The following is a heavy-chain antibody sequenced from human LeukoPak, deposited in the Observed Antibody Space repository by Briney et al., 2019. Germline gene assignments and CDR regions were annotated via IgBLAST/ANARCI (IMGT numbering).Heavy chain of an antibody. CDR1: GGSFSGYY. CDR2: IDHSGST. CDR3: AKTHRDGSITSFDY. V-gene: IGHV4-34*01. D-gene: IGHD5-24*01. Sequence: SETLSLTCAVYGGSFSGYYWSWIRQPPGKGLEWIGEIDHSGSTNYNPSPKSRVTISVDTSKNQFSLKLSSVTAADTAVYYCAKTHRDGSITSFDYWGQGTLVTVSS. J-gene: IGHJ4*02.